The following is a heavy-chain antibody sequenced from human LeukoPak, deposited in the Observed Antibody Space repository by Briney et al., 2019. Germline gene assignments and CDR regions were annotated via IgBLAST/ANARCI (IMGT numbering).Heavy chain of an antibody. CDR3: ARHRGGGTIRYFDL. D-gene: IGHD3-16*01. CDR2: IYYSGST. CDR1: GGSISSYY. V-gene: IGHV4-59*08. J-gene: IGHJ2*01. Sequence: SETLSLTCTVSGGSISSYYWSWIRQPPGKGLEWIGYIYYSGSTNYNPSLKSRVTISVDTSKNQFSLKLSSVTAAGTAVYYCARHRGGGTIRYFDLWGRGTLVTVSS.